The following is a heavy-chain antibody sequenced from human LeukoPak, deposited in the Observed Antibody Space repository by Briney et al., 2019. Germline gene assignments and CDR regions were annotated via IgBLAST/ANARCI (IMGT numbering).Heavy chain of an antibody. CDR2: IYYSGTT. CDR1: GGSISSSSYY. V-gene: IGHV4-39*07. Sequence: SETLSLTCTVSGGSISSSSYYWGWIRQPPGKGLEWIGSIYYSGTTYYNPSLKSRVTISVDTSKNQFSLKLSSVTAADTAVYYCARGSPHSLGVSGSYDYWGQGTLVTVSS. J-gene: IGHJ4*02. D-gene: IGHD1-26*01. CDR3: ARGSPHSLGVSGSYDY.